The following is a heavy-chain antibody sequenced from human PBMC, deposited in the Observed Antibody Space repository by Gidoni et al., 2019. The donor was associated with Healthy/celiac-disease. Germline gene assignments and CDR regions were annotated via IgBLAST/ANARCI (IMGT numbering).Heavy chain of an antibody. Sequence: QLQLQESGSGLVKPSQPLSLTCAVSGCSIRSGGYSWGWIRQPPGKGLEWLGYIYHSGSTSYNPSLKSRVTISVDRSKNQFSLKLSSVTAADTAVYYCARGGYERWFDPWGQGTLVTVSS. J-gene: IGHJ5*02. CDR2: IYHSGST. CDR1: GCSIRSGGYS. D-gene: IGHD5-12*01. CDR3: ARGGYERWFDP. V-gene: IGHV4-30-2*01.